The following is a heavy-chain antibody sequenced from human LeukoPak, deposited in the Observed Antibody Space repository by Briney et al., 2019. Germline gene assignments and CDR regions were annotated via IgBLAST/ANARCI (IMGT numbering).Heavy chain of an antibody. CDR2: VIPVFGVP. CDR3: TRGSAGIAPATTKNFFDF. D-gene: IGHD1-26*01. J-gene: IGHJ4*02. Sequence: SVKVSCKSSGGTFSSFIINWVRRAPGQGLEWMGGVIPVFGVPNYAQRFQGRVTITADESTSTVYLYLTSLRSEDTAVYFCTRGSAGIAPATTKNFFDFWGQGTLVTVSS. V-gene: IGHV1-69*13. CDR1: GGTFSSFI.